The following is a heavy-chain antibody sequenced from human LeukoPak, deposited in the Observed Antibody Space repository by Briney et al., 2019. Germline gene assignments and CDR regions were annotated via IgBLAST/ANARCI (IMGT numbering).Heavy chain of an antibody. J-gene: IGHJ6*02. CDR1: GGSISSYY. V-gene: IGHV4-59*12. Sequence: PSETLSLTCTVSGGSISSYYWSWIRQPPGKGLEWIGYIYYSGSTNYNPSLKSRVTISVDKSKNQFSLKLSSVTAADTAVYYCARGPKYYYDSSGYGYYYYYYGMDVWGQGTTVTVSS. CDR2: IYYSGST. D-gene: IGHD3-22*01. CDR3: ARGPKYYYDSSGYGYYYYYYGMDV.